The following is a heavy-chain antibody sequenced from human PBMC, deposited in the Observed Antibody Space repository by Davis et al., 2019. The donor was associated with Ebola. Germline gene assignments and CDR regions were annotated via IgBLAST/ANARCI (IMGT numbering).Heavy chain of an antibody. V-gene: IGHV4-59*12. D-gene: IGHD3-3*01. Sequence: MPGGSLRLSCAASGFTFDDYAMHWVRQPPGKRLEWIGYSHYSGSTNYNPSLKSRVTISVDKSKNQFSLKLSSVTAADTAVYYCARVGFLEWLSHTLYYYYGMDVWGKGTTVTVSS. J-gene: IGHJ6*04. CDR3: ARVGFLEWLSHTLYYYYGMDV. CDR1: GFTFDDYA. CDR2: SHYSGST.